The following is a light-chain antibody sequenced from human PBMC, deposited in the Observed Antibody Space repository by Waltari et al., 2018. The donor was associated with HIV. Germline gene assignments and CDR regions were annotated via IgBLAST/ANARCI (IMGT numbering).Light chain of an antibody. CDR1: QSVNSKY. CDR3: QQYGTSPRT. J-gene: IGKJ1*01. CDR2: GAS. V-gene: IGKV3-20*01. Sequence: EIVLTQSPGTLSLSPGERATLSCRASQSVNSKYLAWYQQKPGQAPRLLIYGASSRATGIPNRFSGSGSGTDFTLTVSRLEPEDSAVYYCQQYGTSPRTFGRGTKVEI.